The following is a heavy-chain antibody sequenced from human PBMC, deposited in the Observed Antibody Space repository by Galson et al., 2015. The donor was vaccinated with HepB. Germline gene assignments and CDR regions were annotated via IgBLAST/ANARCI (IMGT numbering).Heavy chain of an antibody. CDR2: IKQDGSEK. Sequence: SLRLSCAASGFTFSSYWMSWVRQAPGKGLEWVANIKQDGSEKYYVDSVKGRFTISRDNAKNSLYLQMNSLRAEDTAVYYCAREWIQLWLPPDYWGQGTLVTVSS. CDR1: GFTFSSYW. J-gene: IGHJ4*02. V-gene: IGHV3-7*03. CDR3: AREWIQLWLPPDY. D-gene: IGHD5-18*01.